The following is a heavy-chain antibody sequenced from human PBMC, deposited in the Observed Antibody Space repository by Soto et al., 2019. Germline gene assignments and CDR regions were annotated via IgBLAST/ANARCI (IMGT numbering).Heavy chain of an antibody. J-gene: IGHJ6*02. V-gene: IGHV4-31*03. Sequence: PSETLSVTCSVSGGSISSGGYYWSWIRQHPGKGLEWIGYIYYSGSTYYNPSLKSRVTISVDTSKNQFSLKLSSVTAADTAVYYCARGEGATAYYYGMDVWGQGTTVTVSS. CDR3: ARGEGATAYYYGMDV. CDR1: GGSISSGGYY. D-gene: IGHD1-26*01. CDR2: IYYSGST.